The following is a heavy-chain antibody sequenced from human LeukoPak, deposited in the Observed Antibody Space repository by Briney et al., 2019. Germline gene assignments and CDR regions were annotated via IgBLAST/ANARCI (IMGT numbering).Heavy chain of an antibody. D-gene: IGHD6-13*01. CDR2: ISAYNGNT. V-gene: IGHV1-18*01. CDR1: GYTFTSYG. CDR3: ARDQGVGSSWFDY. J-gene: IGHJ4*02. Sequence: ASVKVSCKASGYTFTSYGISWVRQAPGQGLEWMGWISAYNGNTNYAQKFQGRVTMTRDTSTSTVYMELSSLRSEDTAVYYCARDQGVGSSWFDYWGQGTLVTVSS.